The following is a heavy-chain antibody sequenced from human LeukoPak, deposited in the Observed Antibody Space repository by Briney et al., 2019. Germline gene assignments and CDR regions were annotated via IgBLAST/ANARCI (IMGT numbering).Heavy chain of an antibody. Sequence: GGSLRLSCAASGFTFSSQWMHWVRQAPGKGLEWVSVIYSGGSTYYADSVKGRFTISRDNSKNTLYLQMNSLRAEDTAVYYCARASYYYYGMDVWGQGTTVTVSS. CDR1: GFTFSSQW. CDR2: IYSGGST. J-gene: IGHJ6*02. CDR3: ARASYYYYGMDV. V-gene: IGHV3-66*01.